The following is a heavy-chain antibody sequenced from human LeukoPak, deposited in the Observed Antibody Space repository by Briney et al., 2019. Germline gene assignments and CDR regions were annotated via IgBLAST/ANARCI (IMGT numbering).Heavy chain of an antibody. V-gene: IGHV4-59*08. Sequence: PSETLSLTCTVSGGSISSYYWSWIRQPPGKGLEWIGYIYYSGSTNYNPSLKSRVTISVDTSKNQFSLKLSSVTAADTAVYYCARHAIGSYPFDYWGQGTLVTVSS. J-gene: IGHJ4*02. CDR2: IYYSGST. D-gene: IGHD1-26*01. CDR1: GGSISSYY. CDR3: ARHAIGSYPFDY.